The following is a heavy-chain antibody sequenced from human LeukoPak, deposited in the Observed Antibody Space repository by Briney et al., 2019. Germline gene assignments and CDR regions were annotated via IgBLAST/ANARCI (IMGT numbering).Heavy chain of an antibody. Sequence: APVKVSCKLSGNTLRELPIQWVRQAGGKGLEWMAGFDPENAEIVYAQKFQGRVTMTEDSSTNTAYLELTSLTSDDTALYYCATRGSDFWSGFDYWGQGTQVNFSS. V-gene: IGHV1-24*01. CDR2: FDPENAEI. CDR1: GNTLRELP. J-gene: IGHJ4*02. D-gene: IGHD3-3*01. CDR3: ATRGSDFWSGFDY.